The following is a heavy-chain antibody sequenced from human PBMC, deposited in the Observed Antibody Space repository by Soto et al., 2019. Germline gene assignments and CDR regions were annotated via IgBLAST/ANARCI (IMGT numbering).Heavy chain of an antibody. J-gene: IGHJ4*02. CDR2: ISYDGSNK. V-gene: IGHV3-30-3*01. Sequence: GGSLRLSCAASGFTFSSYAMHWVRQAPGKGLEWVAVISYDGSNKYYADSVKGRFTISRDNSKNTLYLQMNSLRAEDTAVYYCALSRADYDFWSGYTPPVGQFDYWGQGTLVTVSS. D-gene: IGHD3-3*01. CDR3: ALSRADYDFWSGYTPPVGQFDY. CDR1: GFTFSSYA.